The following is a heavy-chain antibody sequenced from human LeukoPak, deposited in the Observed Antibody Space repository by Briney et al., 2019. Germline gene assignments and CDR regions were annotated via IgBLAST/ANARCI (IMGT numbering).Heavy chain of an antibody. CDR1: GGSISSSSYY. CDR3: ARVIVGATTWDFDY. V-gene: IGHV4-39*07. J-gene: IGHJ4*02. Sequence: PSETLSLTCTVSGGSISSSSYYWGWIRQPPGEGLEWIGSIYYSGSTYYNPSLKSRVTISVDTSKNQFSLKLSSVTAADTAVYYCARVIVGATTWDFDYWGQGTLVTVSS. D-gene: IGHD1-26*01. CDR2: IYYSGST.